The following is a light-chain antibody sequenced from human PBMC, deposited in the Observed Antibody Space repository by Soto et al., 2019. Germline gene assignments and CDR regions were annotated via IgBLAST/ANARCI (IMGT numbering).Light chain of an antibody. CDR1: QSVSSTS. J-gene: IGKJ4*01. V-gene: IGKV3-20*01. CDR2: GAS. Sequence: EIVLTQSPGTLSLSPGEGATLSCRASQSVSSTSLAWYQHKPGQAPRLLIYGASSRATGIPDRFSGSGSGTDFTLTISRLEPEDFAVYYCQQYDSSPQLTFGGGTKVEIK. CDR3: QQYDSSPQLT.